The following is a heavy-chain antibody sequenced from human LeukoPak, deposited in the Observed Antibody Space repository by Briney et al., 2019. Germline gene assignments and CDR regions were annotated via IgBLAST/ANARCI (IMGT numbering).Heavy chain of an antibody. CDR1: GYTFTGYY. Sequence: ASVKVSCKASGYTFTGYYMHWVRQAPGQGLEWMGWINPNSGGTNYAQKFQGRVTMTRDTSISTAYMELSRLRSDDTAVYYCARGLGITMVRGVIIPYYYYYMDVWGKGTTVTISS. J-gene: IGHJ6*03. V-gene: IGHV1-2*02. CDR2: INPNSGGT. CDR3: ARGLGITMVRGVIIPYYYYYMDV. D-gene: IGHD3-10*01.